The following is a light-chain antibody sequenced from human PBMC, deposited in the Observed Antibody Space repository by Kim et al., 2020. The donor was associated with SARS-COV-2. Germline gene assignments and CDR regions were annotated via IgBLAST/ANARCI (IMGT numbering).Light chain of an antibody. J-gene: IGKJ4*01. CDR2: AAS. V-gene: IGKV3-20*01. CDR1: RYVTSNY. CDR3: HQYGDSPLT. Sequence: EIVLTQSPGTLPLSPGERATLSCRASRYVTSNYLAWYQHTPGQAPRLLIYAASIRATAIPDRFSGSGSGTDFALTISRLEPEDFAVYYCHQYGDSPLTVGGGTKVDIK.